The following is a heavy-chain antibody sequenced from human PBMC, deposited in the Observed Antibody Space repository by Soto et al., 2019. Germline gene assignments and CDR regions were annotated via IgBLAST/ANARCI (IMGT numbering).Heavy chain of an antibody. CDR3: ARVAITLLRGSKVAFSSMDV. CDR1: GYTFNNYG. J-gene: IGHJ6*02. D-gene: IGHD3-10*01. Sequence: QLVQSGGEVKEPGASVQVSCKASGYTFNNYGITWVRQAPGQGLEWMGWISVYNGNKNYAKKVQGRVSMTAETSPSTHYMDQRSLQSDETAVYFSARVAITLLRGSKVAFSSMDVWGQGTTVTVSS. CDR2: ISVYNGNK. V-gene: IGHV1-18*01.